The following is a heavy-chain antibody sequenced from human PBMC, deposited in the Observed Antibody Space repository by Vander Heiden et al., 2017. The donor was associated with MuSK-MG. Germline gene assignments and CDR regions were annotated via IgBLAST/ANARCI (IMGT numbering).Heavy chain of an antibody. CDR3: ARDIQQLENDY. D-gene: IGHD1-1*01. J-gene: IGHJ4*02. Sequence: QVQLVESGGGVVQPGRSLRLSCAASGFTFSRYGMHWVRQAPGKGLEWVAVITYDGTKKYDADCVKGRFTISRDNSKNTVYMQMNRMRVEDTALYYYARDIQQLENDYRGQGTMVTVYS. V-gene: IGHV3-30*03. CDR1: GFTFSRYG. CDR2: ITYDGTKK.